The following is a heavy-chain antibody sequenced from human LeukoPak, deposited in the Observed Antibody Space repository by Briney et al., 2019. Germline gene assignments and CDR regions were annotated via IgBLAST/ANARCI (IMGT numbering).Heavy chain of an antibody. CDR2: IYYSGST. CDR3: ARDVRFYYYGMDV. V-gene: IGHV4-59*01. Sequence: SETLSLTCTVSGGSISSYYWSWIRQPPGKGLEWIGYIYYSGSTNYNPSLKSRVTISVDTSKNQFSLKLSSVTAADTAVYYCARDVRFYYYGMDVWGQGTAVTVSS. D-gene: IGHD3-3*01. J-gene: IGHJ6*02. CDR1: GGSISSYY.